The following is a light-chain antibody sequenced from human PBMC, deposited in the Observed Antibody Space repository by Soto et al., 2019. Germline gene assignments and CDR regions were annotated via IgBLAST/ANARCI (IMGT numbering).Light chain of an antibody. J-gene: IGLJ2*01. CDR3: QTWDTGTQVV. Sequence: QLVLSQSPSASASLGASVKVTCTLSSGHINYAIAWHQQQPETGPRLLMKLNSDGSHTKGEGIPDRFSGSISGADGYLTISSLQSEDEADYYCQTWDTGTQVVFGGGTKLTVL. V-gene: IGLV4-69*01. CDR1: SGHINYA. CDR2: LNSDGSH.